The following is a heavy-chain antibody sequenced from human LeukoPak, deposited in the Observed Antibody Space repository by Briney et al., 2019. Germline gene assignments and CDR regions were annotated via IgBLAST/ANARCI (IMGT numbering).Heavy chain of an antibody. Sequence: ASVNVSCKASGYTFTGYYMHWVRQAPRQGLEWMGWINPNSGGTNYAQKFQGRVTMTRDTSISTAYMELSRLRSDDTAVYYCARDHEWLVDAFDIWGQGTMVTVSS. J-gene: IGHJ3*02. CDR3: ARDHEWLVDAFDI. D-gene: IGHD6-19*01. CDR1: GYTFTGYY. CDR2: INPNSGGT. V-gene: IGHV1-2*02.